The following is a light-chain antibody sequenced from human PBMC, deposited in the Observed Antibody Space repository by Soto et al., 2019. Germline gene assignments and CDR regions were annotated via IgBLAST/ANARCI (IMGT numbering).Light chain of an antibody. V-gene: IGKV1-39*01. CDR1: QSTTSY. J-gene: IGKJ4*01. CDR3: QQSYSTLGLT. CDR2: AAS. Sequence: DIQMTQSPSSLSASVGDRVTITCRASQSTTSYLNWYQQKPGKAPKLLIYAASSLQSGVPSRFSGSGSGTDFTLTIISLQPEDFATYYCQQSYSTLGLTFGGGTKVEIK.